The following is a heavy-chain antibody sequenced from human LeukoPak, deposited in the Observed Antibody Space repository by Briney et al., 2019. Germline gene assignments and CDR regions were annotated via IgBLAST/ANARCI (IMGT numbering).Heavy chain of an antibody. V-gene: IGHV3-7*04. Sequence: AGDSLRLSCAASGFTFTKYWMTWVRQAPGKGLEWVGNIKQDGSDKNYMDSVKGRFTISRDNTKNSVYLQMNSLTAEDTAVFYCAKDGVILAPGVYWYMDVWGRGTTVTVSS. J-gene: IGHJ6*03. CDR1: GFTFTKYW. CDR3: AKDGVILAPGVYWYMDV. D-gene: IGHD3-16*02. CDR2: IKQDGSDK.